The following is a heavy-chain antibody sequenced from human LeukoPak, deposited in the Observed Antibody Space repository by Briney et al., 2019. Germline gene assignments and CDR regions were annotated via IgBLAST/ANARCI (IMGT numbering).Heavy chain of an antibody. CDR1: GGTFSRYA. V-gene: IGHV1-69*06. D-gene: IGHD2-15*01. Sequence: SVKVSCKASGGTFSRYAISWVRQAPGQGLEWMGRIIPIFGTANYAQKFQGRVTITADKSTNTAYMELSSLRSEDTAVYYCARGYCSGGSCHDHCYYYYMDVWGKGTTVTVSS. J-gene: IGHJ6*03. CDR3: ARGYCSGGSCHDHCYYYYMDV. CDR2: IIPIFGTA.